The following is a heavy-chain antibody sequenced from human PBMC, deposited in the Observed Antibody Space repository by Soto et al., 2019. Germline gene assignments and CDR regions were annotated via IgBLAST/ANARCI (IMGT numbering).Heavy chain of an antibody. CDR3: ARSHGFAKFNWFDP. CDR2: IYYSGST. J-gene: IGHJ5*02. Sequence: LSLPSTVSGGSISSGSYYWSWIRQNPGKGLEWIGYIYYSGSTYYNPSLKSRVTISVDTSKNQFSLKLSSVTAADTAVYYCARSHGFAKFNWFDPWGQGTLVTVSS. D-gene: IGHD3-10*01. V-gene: IGHV4-31*03. CDR1: GGSISSGSYY.